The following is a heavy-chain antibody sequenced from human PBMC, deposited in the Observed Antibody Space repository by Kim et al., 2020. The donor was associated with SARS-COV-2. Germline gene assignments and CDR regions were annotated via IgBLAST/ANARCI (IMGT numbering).Heavy chain of an antibody. CDR3: ARYQLLSTYNWFDP. Sequence: SETLSLTCTVSGGSISSYYWSWIRQPPGKGLEWIGYIYYSGCTNYNPSLKSRVTISVDTSKNQFSLKLSSVTAADTAVHYSARYQLLSTYNWFDPCGQGT. D-gene: IGHD2-2*01. V-gene: IGHV4-59*01. CDR2: IYYSGCT. J-gene: IGHJ5*02. CDR1: GGSISSYY.